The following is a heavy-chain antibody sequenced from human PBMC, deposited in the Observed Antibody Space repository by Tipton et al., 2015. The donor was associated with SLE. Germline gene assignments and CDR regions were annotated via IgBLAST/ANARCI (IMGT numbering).Heavy chain of an antibody. D-gene: IGHD3-22*01. J-gene: IGHJ4*02. Sequence: TLSLTCAVSGYSLSSGFYWGWFREPPGRGLEWIGSIYHSGSTFYNPSLKSRVTISVDTSQNQFSLKLNSVTAADTAVYYCTRDPYYYDSSGSPYSYWGQGTLVTVSS. CDR3: TRDPYYYDSSGSPYSY. CDR2: IYHSGST. CDR1: GYSLSSGFY. V-gene: IGHV4-38-2*02.